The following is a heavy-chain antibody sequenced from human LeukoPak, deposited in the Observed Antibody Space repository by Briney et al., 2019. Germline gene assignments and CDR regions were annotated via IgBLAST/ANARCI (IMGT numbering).Heavy chain of an antibody. V-gene: IGHV1-2*06. J-gene: IGHJ4*02. CDR3: ARAKQRLPYDY. CDR2: INPNSGGT. Sequence: ASVRVSCKASGYPFTGYYMHWVRQAPGEGLEWMGRINPNSGGTNYAQKLQGRVTVTRDMSTTTAYMELTKLTSDDTAIWYSARAKQRLPYDYWGQGTLVTVSS. CDR1: GYPFTGYY. D-gene: IGHD6-25*01.